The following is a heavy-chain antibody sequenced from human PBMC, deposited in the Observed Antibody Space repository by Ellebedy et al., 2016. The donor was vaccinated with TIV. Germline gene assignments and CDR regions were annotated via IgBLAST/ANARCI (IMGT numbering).Heavy chain of an antibody. D-gene: IGHD5-18*01. V-gene: IGHV4-34*01. CDR2: INHSGST. CDR3: ARGGYSYAPYGMDV. J-gene: IGHJ6*02. Sequence: SETLSLXXAVYGGSFSGYYWSWIRQPPGKGLEWIGEINHSGSTNYNPSLKSRVTISVDTSKNQFSLKLSSVTAADTAVYYCARGGYSYAPYGMDVWGQGTTVTVSS. CDR1: GGSFSGYY.